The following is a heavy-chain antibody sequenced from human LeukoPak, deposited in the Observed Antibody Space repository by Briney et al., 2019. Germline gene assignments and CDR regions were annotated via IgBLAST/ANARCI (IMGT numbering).Heavy chain of an antibody. CDR3: ARSVGYGVRGVILSFDN. J-gene: IGHJ4*02. D-gene: IGHD3-10*01. Sequence: GGSLRLSCAASGFSFSDFYMTWIRQAPGKGLDWVSYISNTGNRVDYADSVKCRFSISRDNAKKSVYLEMNNVRGEDTAVYYCARSVGYGVRGVILSFDNWGQGILVTVSA. CDR1: GFSFSDFY. V-gene: IGHV3-11*04. CDR2: ISNTGNRV.